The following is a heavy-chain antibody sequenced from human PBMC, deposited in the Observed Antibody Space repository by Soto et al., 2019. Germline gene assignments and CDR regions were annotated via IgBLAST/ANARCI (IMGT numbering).Heavy chain of an antibody. J-gene: IGHJ3*02. Sequence: SETLSLTCTVSGGSISSYCWSWIRQPPGKGLEWIGYIYYSGSTNYNPSLKSRVTISVDTSKNQFSLKLSSVTAADTAVYYCARDVYYDFWSGASGAFDIWGQGTMVTVSS. CDR3: ARDVYYDFWSGASGAFDI. CDR1: GGSISSYC. CDR2: IYYSGST. V-gene: IGHV4-59*12. D-gene: IGHD3-3*01.